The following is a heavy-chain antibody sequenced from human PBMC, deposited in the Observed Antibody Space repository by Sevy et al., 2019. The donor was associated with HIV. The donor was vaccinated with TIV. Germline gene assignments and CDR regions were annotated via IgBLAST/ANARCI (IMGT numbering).Heavy chain of an antibody. V-gene: IGHV3-23*01. CDR3: ANLRYFDWLLFDY. CDR1: GFTFSSYA. CDR2: ISGSGGST. Sequence: GGSLRLSCAASGFTFSSYAMSWVRQAPGKGLEWVSAISGSGGSTYYAASVKGRFTISRDNSKNTLYLQMNSLRAEDTAVYYCANLRYFDWLLFDYWGQGTLVTVSS. D-gene: IGHD3-9*01. J-gene: IGHJ4*02.